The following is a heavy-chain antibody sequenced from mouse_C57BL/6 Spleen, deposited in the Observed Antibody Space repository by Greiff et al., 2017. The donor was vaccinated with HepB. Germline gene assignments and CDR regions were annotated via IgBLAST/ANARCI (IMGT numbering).Heavy chain of an antibody. J-gene: IGHJ2*01. CDR2: IYPGDGDT. CDR3: ARSALYYYGSSQYYFDY. D-gene: IGHD1-1*01. Sequence: VQLQQSGAELVKPGASVKISCKASGYAFSSYWMNWVKQRPGKGLEWIGQIYPGDGDTNYNGKFKGKATLTADKASSTASMQLSSLTSEDSAVYFCARSALYYYGSSQYYFDYWGQGTTLTVSS. V-gene: IGHV1-80*01. CDR1: GYAFSSYW.